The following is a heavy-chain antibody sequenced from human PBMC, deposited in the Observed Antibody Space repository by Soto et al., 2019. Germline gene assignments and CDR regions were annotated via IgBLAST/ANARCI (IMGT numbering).Heavy chain of an antibody. D-gene: IGHD3-16*01. J-gene: IGHJ5*02. Sequence: PSETLSLTCSVSGGAIRGHHRGWVPQAPANKLEWIGYKYHKGGTNHNPSLKNRVTISTDASKSQFSLKLTSVTAADTALYYCVRLSPGGGFFDPWGQGSLVTVSS. CDR2: KYHKGGT. CDR3: VRLSPGGGFFDP. V-gene: IGHV4-59*11. CDR1: GGAIRGHH.